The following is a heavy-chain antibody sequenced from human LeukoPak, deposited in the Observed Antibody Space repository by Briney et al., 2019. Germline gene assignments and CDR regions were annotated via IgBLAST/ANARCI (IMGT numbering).Heavy chain of an antibody. Sequence: SETLSLTCTAYGGSFSGYYWSWIRQPLGKGLEWIGEINHRGNSNYNPSLKSRVTISGDKSKNHFFLKLTSVTAADTAVYYCAKAGITRPAALDSWGQGTLVAVSS. J-gene: IGHJ4*02. CDR3: AKAGITRPAALDS. CDR2: INHRGNS. CDR1: GGSFSGYY. V-gene: IGHV4-34*01. D-gene: IGHD6-13*01.